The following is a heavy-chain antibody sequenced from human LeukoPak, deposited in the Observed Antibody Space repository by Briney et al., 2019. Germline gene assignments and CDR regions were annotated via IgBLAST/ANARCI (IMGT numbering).Heavy chain of an antibody. Sequence: GGSLRLSCAASGFTFDDYGMSWVRQAPGKGLEWVSGINWNGGSTGYADSVKGRFTISRDNAKNSLYLQMNSLRAEDMALYHCARVHCSGGSCYGEDYWGQGTLVTVSS. V-gene: IGHV3-20*01. CDR2: INWNGGST. CDR1: GFTFDDYG. J-gene: IGHJ4*02. D-gene: IGHD2-15*01. CDR3: ARVHCSGGSCYGEDY.